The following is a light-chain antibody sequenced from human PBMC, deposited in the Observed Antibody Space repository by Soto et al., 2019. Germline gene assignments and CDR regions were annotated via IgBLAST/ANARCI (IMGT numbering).Light chain of an antibody. CDR2: GGS. CDR1: QSLSVYGTY. V-gene: IGKV3-20*01. Sequence: EIVLTQSPGTLSLSPGERASLSCRGSQSLSVYGTYFAWYQQKPGQPPRLLIYGGSNRATGVPDRFSGRASGADFSLTISRLEPEDFAVYYCQQYWTFGPGTKVEIK. J-gene: IGKJ1*01. CDR3: QQYWT.